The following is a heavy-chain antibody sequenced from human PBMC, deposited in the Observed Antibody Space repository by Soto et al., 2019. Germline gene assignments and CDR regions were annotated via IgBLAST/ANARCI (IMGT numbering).Heavy chain of an antibody. Sequence: SETLSLTCTVSGGSISSYYWSWIRQPPGKALEWIGYIYYSGSTNYNPSLKSRVTISVDTSKKQFSLKLSSVTAADTAVYYWARSPGTYGFWSGYQEDYYYYYGMDVWGQGTMVTVSS. V-gene: IGHV4-59*01. CDR3: ARSPGTYGFWSGYQEDYYYYYGMDV. J-gene: IGHJ6*02. D-gene: IGHD3-3*01. CDR1: GGSISSYY. CDR2: IYYSGST.